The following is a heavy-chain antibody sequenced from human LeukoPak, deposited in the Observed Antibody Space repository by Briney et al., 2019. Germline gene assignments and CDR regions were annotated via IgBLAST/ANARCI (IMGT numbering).Heavy chain of an antibody. CDR3: ARGRSITLLRGVAMSDGFDF. V-gene: IGHV3-21*01. J-gene: IGHJ3*01. CDR2: IDTTTNYI. CDR1: GFTFSTYS. D-gene: IGHD3-10*01. Sequence: GGSLRLSCAASGFTFSTYSMNWVRQAPGKGLEWVSFIDTTTNYIYYGASVKGRFTISRDNAKNSLYLQMNGLRAEDTAVYYCARGRSITLLRGVAMSDGFDFWGQGAMVTVSS.